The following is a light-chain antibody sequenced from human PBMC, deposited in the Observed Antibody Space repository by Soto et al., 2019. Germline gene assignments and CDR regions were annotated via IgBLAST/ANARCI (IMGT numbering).Light chain of an antibody. Sequence: GDRVTITCRASQDIGNFLSWYQQKPGKVPKLLIYAASTLQSGVPSRFSGSGSGTDFTLTISSLRPEDVATYYCQQYNSYWTFGQGTKVDIK. CDR1: QDIGNF. CDR2: AAS. CDR3: QQYNSYWT. J-gene: IGKJ1*01. V-gene: IGKV1-27*01.